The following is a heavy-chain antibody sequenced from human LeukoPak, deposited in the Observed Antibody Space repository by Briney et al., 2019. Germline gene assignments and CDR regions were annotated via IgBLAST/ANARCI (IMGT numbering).Heavy chain of an antibody. V-gene: IGHV3-21*01. D-gene: IGHD3-3*01. J-gene: IGHJ5*02. CDR2: ISSGTSHI. CDR1: GFTFSSYS. Sequence: GGSLRLSCAASGFTFSSYSMNWVRQAPGKGLEWVSSISSGTSHIYYADSVRGRFTTSRDNAKNSLYLQMNSLRAEDTAVYYCARGLFLEWLSNWFDPWGQGTLVTVSS. CDR3: ARGLFLEWLSNWFDP.